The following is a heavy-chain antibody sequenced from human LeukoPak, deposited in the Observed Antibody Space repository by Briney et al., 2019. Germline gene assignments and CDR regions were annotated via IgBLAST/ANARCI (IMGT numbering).Heavy chain of an antibody. V-gene: IGHV3-30*02. J-gene: IGHJ5*02. CDR1: GFTFSSYG. CDR3: AKDPRLYNIAAAGSWFDP. CDR2: IRYDGSNK. D-gene: IGHD6-13*01. Sequence: PGGSLRLSCAASGFTFSSYGMDWVRQAPGKGLEWVAFIRYDGSNKYYADSVKGRFTISRDNSKNTLYLQMTSLRAEDTAVYYCAKDPRLYNIAAAGSWFDPWGQGTLVTVSS.